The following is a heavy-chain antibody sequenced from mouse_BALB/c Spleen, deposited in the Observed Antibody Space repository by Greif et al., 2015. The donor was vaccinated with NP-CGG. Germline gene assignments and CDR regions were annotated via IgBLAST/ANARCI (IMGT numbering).Heavy chain of an antibody. Sequence: EVQLQQSGGGLVQPGGSLRLSCATSGFTFTDYYMSWVRQPPGKALEWLGFIRNKANGYTTEYSASVKGRFTISRDNSQSILYLQMNTLRAEDSATYYCARDYRYYAMDYWGQGTSVTVSS. J-gene: IGHJ4*01. CDR1: GFTFTDYY. CDR2: IRNKANGYTT. D-gene: IGHD2-14*01. CDR3: ARDYRYYAMDY. V-gene: IGHV7-3*02.